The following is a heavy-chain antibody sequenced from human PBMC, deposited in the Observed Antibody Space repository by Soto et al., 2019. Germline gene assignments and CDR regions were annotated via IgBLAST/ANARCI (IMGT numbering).Heavy chain of an antibody. CDR3: GRGGGGHDYVWGSYRPFDF. CDR1: GESFPDYY. CDR2: INHSGST. V-gene: IGHV4-34*01. J-gene: IGHJ4*02. D-gene: IGHD3-16*02. Sequence: QVQLQQWSAGLLKPSETLSLTCAVYGESFPDYYWSWIRQPPGKGLEWIGEINHSGSTNYNPSLKSRVTISVDTSKNQFSLKLTSVTAADTAVYYCGRGGGGHDYVWGSYRPFDFLGQGTLVTVSS.